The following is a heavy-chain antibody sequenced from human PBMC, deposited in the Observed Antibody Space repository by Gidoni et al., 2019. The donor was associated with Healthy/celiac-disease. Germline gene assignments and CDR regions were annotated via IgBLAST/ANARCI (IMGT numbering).Heavy chain of an antibody. CDR1: GFTFSSYG. CDR3: AKFCIAVGPGPDAFDI. CDR2: ISYDGSNK. J-gene: IGHJ3*02. Sequence: QVQLVESGGGVVQPGRSLRLSCAASGFTFSSYGMHWVRQAPGKGLEWVAVISYDGSNKYYADSVKGRFTISRDNSKNTLYLQMNSLRAEDTAVYYCAKFCIAVGPGPDAFDIWGQGTMVTVSS. V-gene: IGHV3-30*18. D-gene: IGHD6-19*01.